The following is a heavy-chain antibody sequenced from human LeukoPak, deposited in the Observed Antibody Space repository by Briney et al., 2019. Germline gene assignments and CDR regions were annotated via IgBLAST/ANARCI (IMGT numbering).Heavy chain of an antibody. CDR1: GYTFTGYY. J-gene: IGHJ4*02. CDR2: INPNSGGT. CDR3: ARDVYSSSWYERGGIDY. Sequence: ASVKVSCKASGYTFTGYYMHWVRQAPGQGLEWMGWINPNSGGTNYAQKFQGRVTMTRDTSISTAYMELSRLRSDDTAVYYCARDVYSSSWYERGGIDYGGQGTLVTVSS. D-gene: IGHD6-13*01. V-gene: IGHV1-2*02.